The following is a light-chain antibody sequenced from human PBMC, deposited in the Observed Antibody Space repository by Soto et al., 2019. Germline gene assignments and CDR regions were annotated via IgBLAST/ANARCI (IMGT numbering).Light chain of an antibody. Sequence: EIVMTQSPATLSVSPGGRATLSCRASQSISDTLAWYQQKPGQAPRLLIYGASTRAPGFPARFSGSGSGTDFTLTISSLQSEDFAVYYCQQRSNWATFGPGTKVDIK. J-gene: IGKJ3*01. V-gene: IGKV3-15*01. CDR3: QQRSNWAT. CDR2: GAS. CDR1: QSISDT.